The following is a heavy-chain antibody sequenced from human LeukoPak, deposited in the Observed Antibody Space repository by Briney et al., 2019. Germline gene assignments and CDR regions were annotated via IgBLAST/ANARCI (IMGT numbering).Heavy chain of an antibody. CDR2: IIPIFGTA. CDR1: GGTFSSYA. D-gene: IGHD2-15*01. Sequence: SVKVSCKASGGTFSSYAISWVRQAPGQGLEWMGGIIPIFGTANYAQKFQGRVTITTDESTSTAYMELSSLRSEDTAVYYCAREAFLGGSSADTGYFDYWGQGTLVTVSS. V-gene: IGHV1-69*05. CDR3: AREAFLGGSSADTGYFDY. J-gene: IGHJ4*02.